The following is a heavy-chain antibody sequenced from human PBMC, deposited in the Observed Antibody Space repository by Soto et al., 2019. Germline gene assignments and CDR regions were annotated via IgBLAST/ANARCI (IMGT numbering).Heavy chain of an antibody. D-gene: IGHD2-2*03. J-gene: IGHJ6*02. V-gene: IGHV6-1*01. CDR1: GDSVSSNSAA. CDR3: ARDLDIVVVPAPNYGMDV. Sequence: SQTLSLTCAISGDSVSSNSAAWNWIRQSPSRGLEWLGRTYYRSKWYNDYAVSVKSRITINPDTSKNQFSLQLDSVTPEDTAVYYCARDLDIVVVPAPNYGMDVWGQGTTVTVSS. CDR2: TYYRSKWYN.